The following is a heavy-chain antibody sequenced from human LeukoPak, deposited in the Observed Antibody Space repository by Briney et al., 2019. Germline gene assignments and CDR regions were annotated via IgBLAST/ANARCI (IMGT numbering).Heavy chain of an antibody. CDR2: INTNTGNA. CDR1: GYTFTIYA. D-gene: IGHD3-16*02. Sequence: ASVSVSFTASGYTFTIYAMNWVGQAPGQGREWMGWINTNTGNATYTQGFPGPFVFSLATSVSTAYLQISSLQAEDTAVHYCAGDSTYYDYVWGSYRYTGLEGNFDYWGQGTLVTVSS. V-gene: IGHV7-4-1*02. J-gene: IGHJ4*02. CDR3: AGDSTYYDYVWGSYRYTGLEGNFDY.